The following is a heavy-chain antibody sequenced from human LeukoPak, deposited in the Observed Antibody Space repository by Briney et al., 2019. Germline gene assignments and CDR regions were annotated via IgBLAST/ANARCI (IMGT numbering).Heavy chain of an antibody. V-gene: IGHV3-30-3*01. D-gene: IGHD3-22*01. J-gene: IGHJ5*02. Sequence: GGSLRLSCAASGFTFSSYAMHWVRQAPGKGLEWVAVISYDGSNKYYADSVKGRFTISRDNSKNTLYLQMNSLRAEDTAVYYCARDSDSSGPNWFDPWARGPWSPSPQ. CDR1: GFTFSSYA. CDR2: ISYDGSNK. CDR3: ARDSDSSGPNWFDP.